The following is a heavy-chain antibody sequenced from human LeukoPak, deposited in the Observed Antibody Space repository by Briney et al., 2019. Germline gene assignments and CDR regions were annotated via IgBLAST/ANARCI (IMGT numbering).Heavy chain of an antibody. J-gene: IGHJ3*02. CDR3: ARARYSSGWSDAFDI. CDR1: GYTFTGYY. CDR2: INPNSGGT. Sequence: ASVKVSCKASGYTFTGYYMHWVRQAPGQGLEWMGWINPNSGGTNYAQKFQGRVTMTRDTSISTAYMELSRLRSDDTAVYYCARARYSSGWSDAFDIWGQGTMVTVSS. V-gene: IGHV1-2*02. D-gene: IGHD6-19*01.